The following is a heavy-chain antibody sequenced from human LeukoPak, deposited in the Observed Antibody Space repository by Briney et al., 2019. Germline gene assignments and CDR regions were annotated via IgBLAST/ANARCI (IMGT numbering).Heavy chain of an antibody. J-gene: IGHJ4*02. CDR2: ISGSGGST. CDR3: AKGGAGITGSRPYFDY. V-gene: IGHV3-23*01. CDR1: GFTFSSYA. Sequence: GGSLRLSCAASGFTFSSYAMSWVRQAPGKGLEWVSAISGSGGSTYYADSVKGRFTISRDNSKNTLYLQMNSLRAEDTAVYYCAKGGAGITGSRPYFDYWGQGTLVTVSS. D-gene: IGHD1-20*01.